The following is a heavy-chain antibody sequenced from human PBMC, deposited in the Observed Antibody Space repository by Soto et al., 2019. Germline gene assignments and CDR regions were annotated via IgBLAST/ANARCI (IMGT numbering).Heavy chain of an antibody. CDR2: ISYDGSNK. Sequence: GGSLRLSCAASGFTFSSYAMHWVRQAPGKGLEWVAVISYDGSNKYYADSVKGRFTISRDNSKNTLYLQMNNLRAEDTAVYYCARDLTRGSYGSGSYLYYYYGMDVWGQGTTVTVSS. CDR3: ARDLTRGSYGSGSYLYYYYGMDV. D-gene: IGHD3-10*01. CDR1: GFTFSSYA. V-gene: IGHV3-30-3*01. J-gene: IGHJ6*02.